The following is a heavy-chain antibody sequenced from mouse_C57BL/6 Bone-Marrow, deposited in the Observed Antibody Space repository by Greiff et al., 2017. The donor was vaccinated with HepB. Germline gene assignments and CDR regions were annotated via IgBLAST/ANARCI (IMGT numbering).Heavy chain of an antibody. D-gene: IGHD2-3*01. Sequence: VQLQQSGPELVKPGASVKMSCKASGYTFTDYNMHWVKQSHGKSLEWIGYINPNNGGTSYNQKFKGKATLTVNKSSSTAYMELRSLTSEDSAVYYCARGGAYDGPRDYWGQGTTLTVSS. J-gene: IGHJ2*01. CDR2: INPNNGGT. CDR3: ARGGAYDGPRDY. CDR1: GYTFTDYN. V-gene: IGHV1-22*01.